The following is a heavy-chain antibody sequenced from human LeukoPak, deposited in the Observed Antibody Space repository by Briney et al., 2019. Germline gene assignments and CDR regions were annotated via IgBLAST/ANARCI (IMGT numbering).Heavy chain of an antibody. CDR3: ARQPRDYDSSGYYSDY. V-gene: IGHV4-39*01. D-gene: IGHD3-22*01. J-gene: IGHJ4*02. Sequence: PSETLSLTCTVSGGSISSSSYYWGWIRQPPGKGLEWIGCIYYSGSTYYNPSLKSRVTISVDTSKNQFSLKLSSVTAADTAVYYCARQPRDYDSSGYYSDYWGQGTLVTVSS. CDR1: GGSISSSSYY. CDR2: IYYSGST.